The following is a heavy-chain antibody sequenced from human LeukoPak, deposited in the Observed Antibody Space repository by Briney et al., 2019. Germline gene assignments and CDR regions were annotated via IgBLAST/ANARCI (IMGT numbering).Heavy chain of an antibody. J-gene: IGHJ4*02. D-gene: IGHD3-22*01. CDR1: GYSFTSYW. CDR2: IYPGDSDT. Sequence: GESLKISCKGSGYSFTSYWIGWVRQMPGKGLEWMGIIYPGDSDTRYSPSFQGQVTISADNSISTAYLQWSSLKASDAAMYYCARPIDSSGSLFDYWGQGTLVTVSS. V-gene: IGHV5-51*01. CDR3: ARPIDSSGSLFDY.